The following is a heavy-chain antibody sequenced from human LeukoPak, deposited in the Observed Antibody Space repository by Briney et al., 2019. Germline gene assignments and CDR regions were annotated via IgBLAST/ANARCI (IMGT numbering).Heavy chain of an antibody. CDR3: ARGGELLSYGMDV. Sequence: GASVKVSCKASGYAFASYEINWVRQATGQGPEWMGWVNPNNGITVYAQKFQGRLTLTRNPSISTAYMELSSLRSDDTAVYYCARGGELLSYGMDVWGQGTTVTVS. D-gene: IGHD1-7*01. CDR1: GYAFASYE. CDR2: VNPNNGIT. J-gene: IGHJ6*02. V-gene: IGHV1-8*01.